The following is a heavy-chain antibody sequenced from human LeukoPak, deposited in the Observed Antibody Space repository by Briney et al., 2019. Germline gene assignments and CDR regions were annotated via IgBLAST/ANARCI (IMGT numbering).Heavy chain of an antibody. D-gene: IGHD6-13*01. Sequence: PGGSLRLSCAASGFTFSSYGMHWVRQAPGKGLEWVALTRYDGSNNYYADSVKGRFTISRDNSKNTMYLQMNSLRAEDTAVYYCAKGGFIAAAANWFDPWGQGTLVTVSS. CDR1: GFTFSSYG. CDR2: TRYDGSNN. J-gene: IGHJ5*02. CDR3: AKGGFIAAAANWFDP. V-gene: IGHV3-30*02.